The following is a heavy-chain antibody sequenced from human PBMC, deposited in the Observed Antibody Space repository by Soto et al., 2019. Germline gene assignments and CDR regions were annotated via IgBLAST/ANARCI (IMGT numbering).Heavy chain of an antibody. J-gene: IGHJ6*02. Sequence: PGGSLRLSCAASGFTFTRYSMNWIRQPPGKGLEWIGEINHSGSTNYNPSLKSRVTISVDTSKNQFSLKLSSVTAADTAVYYCARPLFTMVRGVIPGYYYYGMDVWGQGTTVTVSS. D-gene: IGHD3-10*01. CDR3: ARPLFTMVRGVIPGYYYYGMDV. CDR1: GFTFTRYS. CDR2: INHSGST. V-gene: IGHV4-34*01.